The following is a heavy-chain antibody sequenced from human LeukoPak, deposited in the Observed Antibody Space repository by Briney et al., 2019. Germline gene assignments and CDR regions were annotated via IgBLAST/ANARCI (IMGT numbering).Heavy chain of an antibody. V-gene: IGHV1-69*13. CDR3: ARAGVHYYDSSGYYYVDY. Sequence: SVKVSCKASGGTFSSYAISWVRQAPGQGLEWMGGIIPIFGTANYAQKFQGRVTITADESTSTAYMELSSLRSEDTAVYDCARAGVHYYDSSGYYYVDYWGQGTLVTVSS. D-gene: IGHD3-22*01. CDR1: GGTFSSYA. J-gene: IGHJ4*02. CDR2: IIPIFGTA.